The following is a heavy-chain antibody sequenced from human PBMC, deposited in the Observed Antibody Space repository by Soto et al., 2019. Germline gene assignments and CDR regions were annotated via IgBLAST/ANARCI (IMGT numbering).Heavy chain of an antibody. V-gene: IGHV4-34*01. CDR1: GGSFSGYY. D-gene: IGHD1-1*01. CDR3: ARAGLERLDY. J-gene: IGHJ4*02. CDR2: INHSGST. Sequence: QVQLQQWGAGLLKPSETLSLTCAVYGGSFSGYYWSWIRQPPGKGLEWIGEINHSGSTNYNPSLKSRVTIPVDTSKNQFSLKLSSVTAADTAVYYCARAGLERLDYWGQGTLVTVSS.